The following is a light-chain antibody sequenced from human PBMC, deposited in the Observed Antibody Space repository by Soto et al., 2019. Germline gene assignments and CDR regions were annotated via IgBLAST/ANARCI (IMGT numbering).Light chain of an antibody. CDR3: QQRSNWPLT. CDR2: GTS. CDR1: QSVSSSY. J-gene: IGKJ4*01. Sequence: IVLTQSPGTLSLSPGERATLSCRASQSVSSSYLAWYRQKPGQAPRLLIHGTSSRATGTPDRFTGSGSGTDFTLTITRLEPEDFAVYYCQQRSNWPLTFGGGTKVDI. V-gene: IGKV3D-20*02.